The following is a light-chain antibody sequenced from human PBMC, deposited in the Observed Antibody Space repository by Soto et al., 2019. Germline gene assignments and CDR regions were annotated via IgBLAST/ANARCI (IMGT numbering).Light chain of an antibody. CDR2: ETS. CDR1: QSLGRR. CDR3: QQSFGPPYT. Sequence: DIQMTQSPSSLSASVGDRVTITCRASQSLGRRLTWYQQKAGEAPKLLIYETSNLQNGVPSRFSCSGSETDFTLTINSLQPEDFATYYCQQSFGPPYTFGQGTKLE. V-gene: IGKV1-39*01. J-gene: IGKJ2*01.